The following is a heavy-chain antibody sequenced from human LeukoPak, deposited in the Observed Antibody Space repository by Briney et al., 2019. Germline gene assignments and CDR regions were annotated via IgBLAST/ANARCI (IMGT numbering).Heavy chain of an antibody. CDR1: GFTFSSYA. Sequence: AGGSLRLSCAASGFTFSSYAMSWVRQAPGKGLGWVSAISGSGGSTYYADSVKGRFTISRDNSKNTLYLQMNSLRAEDTAVYYCAKDRYSGSYYGLFDYWGQGTLVTVSS. J-gene: IGHJ4*02. CDR2: ISGSGGST. V-gene: IGHV3-23*01. D-gene: IGHD1-26*01. CDR3: AKDRYSGSYYGLFDY.